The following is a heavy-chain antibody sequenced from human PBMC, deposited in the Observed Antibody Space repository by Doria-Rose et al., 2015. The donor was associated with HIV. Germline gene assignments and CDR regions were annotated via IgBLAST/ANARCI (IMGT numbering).Heavy chain of an antibody. J-gene: IGHJ4*02. CDR2: IFSDDDR. CDR1: GVSLSSPGMG. D-gene: IGHD6-13*01. CDR3: ARIKSSRWYHKYYFDF. Sequence: ESGPVLVKPTETLTLTCTVSGVSLSSPGMGVGWIRQPPGKALEWPANIFSDDDRSYKTCLKSRLTIARGTSNSQVVLTMTDMDPVDTATYYCARIKSSRWYHKYYFDFWGQGTLVIVSA. V-gene: IGHV2-26*01.